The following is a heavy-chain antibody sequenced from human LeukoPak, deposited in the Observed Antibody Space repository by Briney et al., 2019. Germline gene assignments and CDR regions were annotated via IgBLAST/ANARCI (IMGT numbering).Heavy chain of an antibody. J-gene: IGHJ4*02. Sequence: ASVKVSCKASGYTFTGYYMHWVRRAPGQGLEWMGWINPSSGGTNYAQKFQGRVTMTRDTSISTAYMELNRLRSDDTAVYYCTRDVGEYCSSTSCYASDKWGQGTLVTVSS. D-gene: IGHD2-2*01. CDR3: TRDVGEYCSSTSCYASDK. V-gene: IGHV1-2*02. CDR1: GYTFTGYY. CDR2: INPSSGGT.